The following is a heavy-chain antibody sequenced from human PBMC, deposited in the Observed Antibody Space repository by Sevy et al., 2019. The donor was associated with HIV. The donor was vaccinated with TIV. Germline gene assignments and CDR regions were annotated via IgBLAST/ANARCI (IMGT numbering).Heavy chain of an antibody. CDR2: INGKGRST. D-gene: IGHD6-19*01. Sequence: GGSLRLSCAASGFTFSAYAMNWVRQAPGKGLEWVSAINGKGRSTHYADSVKGRFTISRDNSKNTLYLQMNSLRAEDTAVYYCAKDGGSGWQEYYFDYWGQGTLVTVSS. J-gene: IGHJ4*02. V-gene: IGHV3-23*01. CDR1: GFTFSAYA. CDR3: AKDGGSGWQEYYFDY.